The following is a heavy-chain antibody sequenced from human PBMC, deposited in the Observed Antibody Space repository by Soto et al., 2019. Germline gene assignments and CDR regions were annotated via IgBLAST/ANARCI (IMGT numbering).Heavy chain of an antibody. CDR1: GFTFSSYA. J-gene: IGHJ3*02. CDR3: AKGDWEPEGAFDI. V-gene: IGHV3-23*01. CDR2: ISGSGGST. D-gene: IGHD1-26*01. Sequence: EVQLLESGGGLVQPGGSLRLSCAASGFTFSSYAMSWVRQAPGKGLEWVSAISGSGGSTYYADSVKGRFTISRDNSKSTLYLQMNSLRAEDTAVYYCAKGDWEPEGAFDIWGQGTMVTVSS.